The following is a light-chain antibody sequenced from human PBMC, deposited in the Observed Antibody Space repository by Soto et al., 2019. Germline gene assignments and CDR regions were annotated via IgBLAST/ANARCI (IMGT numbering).Light chain of an antibody. CDR1: SSDVGGYNY. V-gene: IGLV2-14*01. CDR2: DVS. CDR3: SSYTSSSTWV. J-gene: IGLJ3*02. Sequence: QSVLTQPASVSGSPGQSITISCTGTSSDVGGYNYVSWYQQHPGKAPKLMIYDVSNRPSGVSNRFSGSKSGNTASLTISGLQAGDGADYYCSSYTSSSTWVFGGGTK.